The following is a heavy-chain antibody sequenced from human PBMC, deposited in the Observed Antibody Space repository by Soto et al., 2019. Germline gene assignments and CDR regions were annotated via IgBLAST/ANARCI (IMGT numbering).Heavy chain of an antibody. CDR1: GGTLSSYA. D-gene: IGHD2-15*01. CDR2: IIPIFGTA. CDR3: ARDYYCCGCSCSDY. J-gene: IGHJ4*02. V-gene: IGHV1-69*13. Sequence: SVKVSCKASGGTLSSYAIRWVRQAPGQGLEWMGGIIPIFGTANYAQKFQGRVTITADESTSKDYMERSSLRSEDTAVYYCARDYYCCGCSCSDYWGKGTLGTVSS.